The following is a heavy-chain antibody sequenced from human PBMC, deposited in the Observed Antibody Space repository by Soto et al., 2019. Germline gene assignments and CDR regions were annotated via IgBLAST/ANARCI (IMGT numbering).Heavy chain of an antibody. CDR1: GFTVSSNY. V-gene: IGHV3-66*01. J-gene: IGHJ4*02. CDR3: ARSITFGGVPL. D-gene: IGHD3-16*01. Sequence: EVQLVESGGGLVQPGGSLRLSCAASGFTVSSNYMSWVRQAPGKGLEWVSVIYSGGSTYYSDSVKGRFSISRDNSKNTLYLQMNSLRAEDMAVYYCARSITFGGVPLWGQGTLVTVSS. CDR2: IYSGGST.